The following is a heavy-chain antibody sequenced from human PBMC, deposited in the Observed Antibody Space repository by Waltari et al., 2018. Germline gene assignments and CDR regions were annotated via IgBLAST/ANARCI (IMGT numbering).Heavy chain of an antibody. J-gene: IGHJ4*02. V-gene: IGHV4-61*09. CDR1: GGSVSRGSDY. D-gene: IGHD6-19*01. CDR2: IYTSGRT. Sequence: QVQLQESGPGLVKPSQTLSLTCTVSGGSVSRGSDYWSWIRQHAGKGLEWVGHIYTSGRTPYNPSLKSRVTISRDTSKNQFYLELRSMTAADTAVYYCARSPTGWGYFDHWGQATLVTVSS. CDR3: ARSPTGWGYFDH.